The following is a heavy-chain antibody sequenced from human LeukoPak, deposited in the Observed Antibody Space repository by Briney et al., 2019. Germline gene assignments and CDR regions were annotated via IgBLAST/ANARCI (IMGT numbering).Heavy chain of an antibody. V-gene: IGHV4-31*03. J-gene: IGHJ2*01. CDR1: GGSISSGGYY. CDR3: ARRSGRTVTRYFDL. CDR2: IYYSGST. D-gene: IGHD4-17*01. Sequence: PSQTLSLTCTVSGGSISSGGYYWSWIRQHPGKGLEWIGYIYYSGSTYYNPSLKSRVTISVDTFKNQLSLKLSSVTAADTAVYYCARRSGRTVTRYFDLWGRGTLVTVSS.